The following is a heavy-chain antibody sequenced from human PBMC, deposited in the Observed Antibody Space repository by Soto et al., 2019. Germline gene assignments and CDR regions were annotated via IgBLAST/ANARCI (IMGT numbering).Heavy chain of an antibody. V-gene: IGHV3-23*01. CDR2: ISGSGGST. D-gene: IGHD2-21*02. CDR1: GFTFSSYA. J-gene: IGHJ6*02. CDR3: AKDLVDELRLVVVTAKGGDV. Sequence: EVQLLESGGGLVQPGGSLRLSCAASGFTFSSYAMSWVRQAPGKGLEWVSAISGSGGSTYYADSVKGRFTISRDNSKNTLYLQMNSLRAEDTAVYYCAKDLVDELRLVVVTAKGGDVWGQGTTVTVSS.